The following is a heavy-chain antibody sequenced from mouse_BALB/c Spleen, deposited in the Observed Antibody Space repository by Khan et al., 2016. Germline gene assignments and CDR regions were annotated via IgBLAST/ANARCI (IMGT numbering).Heavy chain of an antibody. J-gene: IGHJ3*01. CDR1: GFTFTDYY. V-gene: IGHV7-3*02. Sequence: EVELVESGGGLVQPGGSLRLSCTTSGFTFTDYYMTWVRQPPGKALEWLGFIRNKANGYTTEYSASVKGRFTISRDNSQSILYLQMNTLRAEDSATYYCARDDSSYWFAYWGQGTLVTVSA. CDR3: ARDDSSYWFAY. D-gene: IGHD1-1*01. CDR2: IRNKANGYTT.